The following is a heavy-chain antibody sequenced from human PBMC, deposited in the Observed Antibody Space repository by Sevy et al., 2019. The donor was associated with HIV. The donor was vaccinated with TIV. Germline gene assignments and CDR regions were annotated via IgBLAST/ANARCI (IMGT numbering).Heavy chain of an antibody. Sequence: GGSLRLSCAASGLTFSTYGMHWVRQAPGKGLEWVAVISYDGNIHYYADSVKGRFTVSRDNSKNTLYLQMNSLRAEDSAVYSCAKDQGGYNYAPGYWGQGTLVTVSS. J-gene: IGHJ4*02. CDR2: ISYDGNIH. CDR3: AKDQGGYNYAPGY. V-gene: IGHV3-30*18. D-gene: IGHD5-18*01. CDR1: GLTFSTYG.